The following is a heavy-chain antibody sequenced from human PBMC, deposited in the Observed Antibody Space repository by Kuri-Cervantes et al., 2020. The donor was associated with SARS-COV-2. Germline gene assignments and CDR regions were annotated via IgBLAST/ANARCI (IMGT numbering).Heavy chain of an antibody. D-gene: IGHD6-13*01. J-gene: IGHJ5*02. Sequence: GESLKISCAASGFTFTSYAMHWVRQAPGQRLEWMGWINAGNGNTKYSQKFQGRVTITRDTSASTAYMELSSLRSEDTSVYYCARAPPRAAAGHNWFGPWGQGTLVTVPS. CDR3: ARAPPRAAAGHNWFGP. CDR1: GFTFTSYA. CDR2: INAGNGNT. V-gene: IGHV1-3*01.